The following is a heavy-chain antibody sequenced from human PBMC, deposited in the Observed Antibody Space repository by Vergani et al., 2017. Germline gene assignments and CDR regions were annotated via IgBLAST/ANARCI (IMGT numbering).Heavy chain of an antibody. Sequence: QVQLQQWGAGLLKPSETLSLTCAVYGGSFSGYYWSWIRQPPGKGLEWIGEINHSGSTNYNPSLKSRVTISVDTSKNQFSLKLSSVTAADTAVYYCARTGLFSSGWYRRGVFDYWGQGTLVTVSS. J-gene: IGHJ4*02. CDR1: GGSFSGYY. V-gene: IGHV4-34*01. CDR2: INHSGST. CDR3: ARTGLFSSGWYRRGVFDY. D-gene: IGHD6-19*01.